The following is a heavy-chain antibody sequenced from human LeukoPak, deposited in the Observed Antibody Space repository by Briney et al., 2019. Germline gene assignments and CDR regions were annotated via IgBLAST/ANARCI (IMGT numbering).Heavy chain of an antibody. CDR3: ARPGSGAYWYFDL. J-gene: IGHJ2*01. D-gene: IGHD1-1*01. Sequence: SETLSLTCTVSGGSISSYYWNWIRQPPGKGLEWIGYIYDSGSTNYNPSLKSRVPISVDTSKNQVSLKLNSVTVADTAVYYCARPGSGAYWYFDLWGRGTLVTVSS. CDR2: IYDSGST. V-gene: IGHV4-59*08. CDR1: GGSISSYY.